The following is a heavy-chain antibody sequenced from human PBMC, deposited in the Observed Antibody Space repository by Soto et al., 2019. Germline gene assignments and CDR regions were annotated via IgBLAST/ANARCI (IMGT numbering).Heavy chain of an antibody. Sequence: QVPLVQSGAEVKKPGASVKVSCKASGYTFTSYDINWVRQATGQGLEWMGWMSPNSGNTGYAQKFQGRVTMTRNTSISTAYMELSSLRSEDTAVYYCARVPGGSTRNSGYDFGFDYWGQGTLVTVSS. CDR3: ARVPGGSTRNSGYDFGFDY. D-gene: IGHD5-12*01. CDR2: MSPNSGNT. CDR1: GYTFTSYD. J-gene: IGHJ4*02. V-gene: IGHV1-8*01.